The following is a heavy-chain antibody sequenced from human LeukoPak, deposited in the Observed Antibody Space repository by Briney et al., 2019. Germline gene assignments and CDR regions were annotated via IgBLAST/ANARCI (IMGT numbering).Heavy chain of an antibody. Sequence: PGGSLSLSCAASGFTFSSYGMHWVRQAPGKGLEWVAVISYDGSNKYYADSVKGRFTISRDNSKNTLYLQMNSLRAEDTAVYYCAKVREKSIAVSYSWDPEFDYWGQGTLVTVSS. CDR1: GFTFSSYG. CDR3: AKVREKSIAVSYSWDPEFDY. V-gene: IGHV3-30*18. D-gene: IGHD6-19*01. CDR2: ISYDGSNK. J-gene: IGHJ4*02.